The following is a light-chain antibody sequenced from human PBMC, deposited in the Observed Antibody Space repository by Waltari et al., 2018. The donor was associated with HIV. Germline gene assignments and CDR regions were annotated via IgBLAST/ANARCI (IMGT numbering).Light chain of an antibody. CDR2: YDS. J-gene: IGLJ1*01. Sequence: SSVLAQPPSVSVAPGKPARITYWGHNIGRKIGHSYQQKPGQAPVVFIYYDSDRPSGIPERFSGSNSGNTATLTISRVEAGDEDDYYCQVWDSSSDAYVFGTGTKVTVL. V-gene: IGLV3-21*04. CDR3: QVWDSSSDAYV. CDR1: NIGRKI.